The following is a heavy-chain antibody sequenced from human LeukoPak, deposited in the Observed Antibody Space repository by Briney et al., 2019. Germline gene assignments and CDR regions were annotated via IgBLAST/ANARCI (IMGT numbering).Heavy chain of an antibody. CDR3: AREWNSRNRFDY. Sequence: GGSLRLSCAASGLTFSSYAMSWVRQAPGKGLEWVSSISNNGDYMYYADSVRGRFAISRDNANLYLQMSSLKAEDTAVYYCAREWNSRNRFDYWGQGTPVTVSP. CDR1: GLTFSSYA. J-gene: IGHJ4*02. V-gene: IGHV3-21*01. CDR2: ISNNGDYM. D-gene: IGHD1-14*01.